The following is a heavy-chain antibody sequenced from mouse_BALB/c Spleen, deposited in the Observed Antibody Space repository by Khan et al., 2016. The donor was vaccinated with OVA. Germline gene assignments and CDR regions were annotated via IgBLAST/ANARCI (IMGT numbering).Heavy chain of an antibody. J-gene: IGHJ2*01. CDR2: ISYSGNT. V-gene: IGHV3-2*02. Sequence: EVQLQESGPGLVKPSQSLSLTCTVTGYSITSDYAWNWIRQFPGNKLEWLGFISYSGNTNYNPSPKSRISITRDTSKNQFFLQLNSVTTEDTATYYCARICGGDFDYWGQGTTLTVSS. CDR3: ARICGGDFDY. CDR1: GYSITSDYA.